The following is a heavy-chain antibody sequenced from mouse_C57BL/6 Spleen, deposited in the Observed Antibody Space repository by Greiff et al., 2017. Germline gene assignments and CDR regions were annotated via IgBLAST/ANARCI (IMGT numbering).Heavy chain of an antibody. D-gene: IGHD2-1*01. Sequence: LVESGPELVKPGASVKISCKASGYSFTDYNMNWVKQSNGKSLEWIGVINPNYGTTSYNQKFKGKATLTVDQSSSTAYMQLNSLTSEDSAVYYCARGIYYGNYGYFDVWGTGTTVTVSS. J-gene: IGHJ1*03. CDR2: INPNYGTT. CDR3: ARGIYYGNYGYFDV. V-gene: IGHV1-39*01. CDR1: GYSFTDYN.